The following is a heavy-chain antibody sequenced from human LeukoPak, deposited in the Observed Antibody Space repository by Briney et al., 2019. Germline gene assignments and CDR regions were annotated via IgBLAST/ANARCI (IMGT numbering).Heavy chain of an antibody. CDR1: GFTFSSYA. V-gene: IGHV3-23*01. Sequence: GGSLRLSCAASGFTFSSYAMSWVRQAPGKGLEWVSAISGSGGSTYYADSVKGRFTISRDNSKNTLYLQMNSLRAEDTAVYYCEKDSSGFSWFDYWGQGTLVTVSS. CDR3: EKDSSGFSWFDY. CDR2: ISGSGGST. D-gene: IGHD6-19*01. J-gene: IGHJ4*02.